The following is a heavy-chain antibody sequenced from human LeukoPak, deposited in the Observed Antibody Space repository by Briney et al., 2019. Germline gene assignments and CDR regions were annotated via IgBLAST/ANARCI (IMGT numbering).Heavy chain of an antibody. Sequence: SETLSLTCTVSGGSISSYYWSWIRQPPGKGLEWIGYIYYSGSTNYNPSLKSRVTISVDTSKNQFSLKLSSVTAADTAVYYCXXVTXXAATHYYYGMDVWGQGTTVTVSS. CDR1: GGSISSYY. CDR3: XXVTXXAATHYYYGMDV. D-gene: IGHD2-15*01. CDR2: IYYSGST. J-gene: IGHJ6*02. V-gene: IGHV4-59*01.